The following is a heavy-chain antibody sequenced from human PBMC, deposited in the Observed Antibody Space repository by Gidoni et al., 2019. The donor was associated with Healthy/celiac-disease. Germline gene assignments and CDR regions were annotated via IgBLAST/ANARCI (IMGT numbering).Heavy chain of an antibody. J-gene: IGHJ1*01. CDR2: ISWNSGSI. Sequence: EVQLVESGVGLVQPDRSLIRSCAAPGFPFDYHAMPWVRQAPGKGLEWVSGISWNSGSIGYADSVKGRFTISRDNAKNSLYLQMNSLRAEDTALYYCAKDIQQLGLAPGYFQHWGQGTLVTVSS. V-gene: IGHV3-9*01. D-gene: IGHD6-6*01. CDR3: AKDIQQLGLAPGYFQH. CDR1: GFPFDYHA.